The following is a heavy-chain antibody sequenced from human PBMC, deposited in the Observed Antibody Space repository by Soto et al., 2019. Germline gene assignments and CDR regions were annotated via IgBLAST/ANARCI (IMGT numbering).Heavy chain of an antibody. J-gene: IGHJ6*02. CDR2: IFYRGTS. CDR1: GDSIISSDFY. Sequence: PSETLSLTCTVSGDSIISSDFYWGWVRQPPGKGLEWIGSIFYRGTSNYNPSLKSRVTISVDTSKNQFSLRLSSVTAADTAVYYCARDKAPSVYCGGDCYQVSRYYYGMDVWGQGTTVTVSS. CDR3: ARDKAPSVYCGGDCYQVSRYYYGMDV. V-gene: IGHV4-39*07. D-gene: IGHD2-21*02.